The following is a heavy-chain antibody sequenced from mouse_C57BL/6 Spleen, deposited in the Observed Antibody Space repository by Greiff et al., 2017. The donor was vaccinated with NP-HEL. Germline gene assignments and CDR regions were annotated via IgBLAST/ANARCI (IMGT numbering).Heavy chain of an antibody. Sequence: EVQLQQSGPELVKPGASVKISCKASGYTFTDYYMNWVKQSHGKSLEWIGDLNPNNGGTSYNQKFKGKATLTVDKSSSTAYMELRSLTSEDSAVYYCARFSVVATDYWYFDVWGTGTTVTVSS. CDR3: ARFSVVATDYWYFDV. CDR2: LNPNNGGT. V-gene: IGHV1-26*01. D-gene: IGHD1-1*01. CDR1: GYTFTDYY. J-gene: IGHJ1*03.